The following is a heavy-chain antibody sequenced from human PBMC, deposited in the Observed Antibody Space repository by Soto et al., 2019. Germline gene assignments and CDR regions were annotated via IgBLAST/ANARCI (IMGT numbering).Heavy chain of an antibody. D-gene: IGHD6-19*01. CDR2: IIPIFGTA. CDR3: ARGLAVAGTRLDWFDP. Sequence: QVQLVQSGAEVKKPGSSVKVSCKASGGTLSSYAISWVRQAPGQGLEWMGGIIPIFGTANYAQKFQGRVTITADESTSTAYMELSSLRSEDTAVYYCARGLAVAGTRLDWFDPWGQGTLVTVSS. CDR1: GGTLSSYA. V-gene: IGHV1-69*01. J-gene: IGHJ5*02.